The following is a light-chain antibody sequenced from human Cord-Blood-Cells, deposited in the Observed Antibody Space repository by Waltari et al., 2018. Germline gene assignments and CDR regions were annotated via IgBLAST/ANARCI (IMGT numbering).Light chain of an antibody. CDR3: AAWDDSLNGPV. V-gene: IGLV1-36*01. J-gene: IGLJ3*02. CDR2: YDD. Sequence: QSVLTQPPSVSEAPRQRVTISCSGSSSNIGNNAVNWYQQLPGKAPKLLIYYDDLLPSGVSDRFSGSKSSTSASLAISGLHSEDEADYYCAAWDDSLNGPVFGGGTKLTVL. CDR1: SSNIGNNA.